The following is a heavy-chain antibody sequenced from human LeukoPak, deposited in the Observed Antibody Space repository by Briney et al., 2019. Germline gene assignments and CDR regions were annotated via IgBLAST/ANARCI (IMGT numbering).Heavy chain of an antibody. V-gene: IGHV4-4*07. CDR3: ARRRVLPTAVDVFDI. CDR2: IFSSGST. D-gene: IGHD2-2*01. J-gene: IGHJ3*02. CDR1: GGSLTNNY. Sequence: SETLSLTCPVSGGSLTNNYWSWVRQPAGKGLEWIGRIFSSGSTDYNPSLKSRVTMSVDTSKDQFSLKLTSMTAADTAVYYCARRRVLPTAVDVFDIWGQGTMVTVSS.